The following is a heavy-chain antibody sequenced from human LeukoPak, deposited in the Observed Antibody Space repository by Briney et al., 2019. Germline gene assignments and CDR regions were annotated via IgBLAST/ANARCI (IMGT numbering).Heavy chain of an antibody. J-gene: IGHJ4*02. CDR1: GGSISSGGYS. CDR3: ARVSSGATTVDY. D-gene: IGHD1-26*01. CDR2: IYHSGST. Sequence: LSLTCAVSGGSISSGGYSWSWIRQPPGQGLEWIGYIYHSGSTYYNPSLKSRVTISVDRSKNQFSLKLSSVTAADTAVYYCARVSSGATTVDYWGQGTLVTVSS. V-gene: IGHV4-30-2*01.